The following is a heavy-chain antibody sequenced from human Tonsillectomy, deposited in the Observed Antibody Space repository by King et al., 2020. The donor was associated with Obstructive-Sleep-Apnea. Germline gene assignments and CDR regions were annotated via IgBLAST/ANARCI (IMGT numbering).Heavy chain of an antibody. CDR2: IYHSGST. D-gene: IGHD3-3*01. CDR3: ARGNNYDFWSGYYPGGYYYYGMDV. J-gene: IGHJ6*02. CDR1: GYSISSGYY. V-gene: IGHV4-38-2*02. Sequence: VQLQESGPGLVKPSETLSLTCTVSGYSISSGYYWGWIRQPPGKGLEWIGSIYHSGSTYYKPSLKSRVTISVDTSKNQFSLKLSSVTAADTAVYYCARGNNYDFWSGYYPGGYYYYGMDVWGQGTTVTVSS.